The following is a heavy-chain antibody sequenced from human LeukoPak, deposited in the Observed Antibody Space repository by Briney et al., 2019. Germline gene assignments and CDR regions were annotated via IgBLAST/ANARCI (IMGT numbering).Heavy chain of an antibody. CDR3: ARERVDTAFAFDI. CDR1: GFTFSSYS. V-gene: IGHV3-48*02. CDR2: ISSSSTI. D-gene: IGHD5-18*01. Sequence: PGGSLRLSCAASGFTFSSYSMSWVRQAPGKGLEWVSYISSSSTIYYADSVKGRFTISRDNAKNSLYLQMNSLRDEDTAVYYCARERVDTAFAFDIWGQGTMVTVSS. J-gene: IGHJ3*02.